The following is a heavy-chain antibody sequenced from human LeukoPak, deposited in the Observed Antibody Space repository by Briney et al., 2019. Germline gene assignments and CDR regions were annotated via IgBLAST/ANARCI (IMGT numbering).Heavy chain of an antibody. CDR1: GGSISSYY. V-gene: IGHV4-59*08. CDR3: ARHARGIVAKEVDY. CDR2: IYYSGST. D-gene: IGHD5-12*01. J-gene: IGHJ4*02. Sequence: SETLSLTCTVSGGSISSYYWSWIRQPPGKGLEWIGYIYYSGSTNYNPSLKSRVTISVDTSKNQFSLKLSSMTAADTAVYYCARHARGIVAKEVDYWGQGTLVTVSS.